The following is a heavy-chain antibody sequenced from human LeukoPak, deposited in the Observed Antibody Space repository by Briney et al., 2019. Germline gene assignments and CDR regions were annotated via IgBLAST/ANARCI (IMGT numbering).Heavy chain of an antibody. CDR3: AKGSYYDSSGSLYFDY. CDR1: GFTFSSYA. J-gene: IGHJ4*02. Sequence: PGGSLRLSCAASGFTFSSYAMSWVHQAPGKGLEWVSGISGSGDNTYYADSVKGRFTISRDNSKNTLYVQVNSLGTEDTAAYYCAKGSYYDSSGSLYFDYWGQGTLVTVSS. CDR2: ISGSGDNT. D-gene: IGHD3-22*01. V-gene: IGHV3-23*01.